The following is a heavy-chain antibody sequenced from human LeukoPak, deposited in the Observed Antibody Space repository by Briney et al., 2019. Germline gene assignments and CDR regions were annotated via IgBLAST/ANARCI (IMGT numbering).Heavy chain of an antibody. D-gene: IGHD3-3*01. V-gene: IGHV3-21*01. Sequence: GGSLRLSCAASGFTFSSYSMNWVRQAPGKGLEWVSSISSSSSYIYYADSVKGRFTISRDNAKNSLYLQMNSLRAEDTAVYYCARGGRDDFWSGYYPEDYYFDYWGQGTLVTASA. J-gene: IGHJ4*02. CDR3: ARGGRDDFWSGYYPEDYYFDY. CDR2: ISSSSSYI. CDR1: GFTFSSYS.